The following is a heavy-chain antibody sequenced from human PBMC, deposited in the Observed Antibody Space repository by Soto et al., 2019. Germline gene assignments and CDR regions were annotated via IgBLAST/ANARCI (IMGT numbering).Heavy chain of an antibody. CDR2: IRFDGSNE. D-gene: IGHD1-7*01. CDR3: ARDGIGGTFFRGYLDY. V-gene: IGHV3-33*01. Sequence: QEQLVESGGGVVQPGTSLRLSCAVPGGIFHGYGMHWVRQAPGKGLEWVAIIRFDGSNEEYADSVKGRFTISRDNSKNTLYLQMNPLGAEETAVYYCARDGIGGTFFRGYLDYGGRGTVVTVSS. CDR1: GGIFHGYG. J-gene: IGHJ4*02.